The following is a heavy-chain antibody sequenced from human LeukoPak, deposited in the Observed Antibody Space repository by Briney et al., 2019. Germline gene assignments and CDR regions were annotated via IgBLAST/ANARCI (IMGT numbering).Heavy chain of an antibody. CDR3: TRGVRGESWFDP. Sequence: GGSLRLSCAGSGFVFGEYAMTWVRQAPGKGLEWIGFSRGTAYGGTTEYAASLRGRFTISSDDSKSIAYLQMYSLTTEDTAVYYCTRGVRGESWFDPWGQGTLVTVSS. CDR1: GFVFGEYA. CDR2: SRGTAYGGTT. V-gene: IGHV3-49*04. D-gene: IGHD3-10*01. J-gene: IGHJ5*02.